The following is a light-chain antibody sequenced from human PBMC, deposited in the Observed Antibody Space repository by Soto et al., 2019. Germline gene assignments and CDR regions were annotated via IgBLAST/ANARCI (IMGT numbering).Light chain of an antibody. V-gene: IGLV1-40*01. CDR1: SSNIGAGYD. J-gene: IGLJ3*02. CDR3: QSYDDSLSCSV. Sequence: QSVLTQPPSVSGAPGQRVTISCTGSSSNIGAGYDVHWYQQLPGTAPKLLIYGNTNRLSGVPDRFSGSKSDTSASLAITGLQAEDEADYYCQSYDDSLSCSVFGGGTKFTVL. CDR2: GNT.